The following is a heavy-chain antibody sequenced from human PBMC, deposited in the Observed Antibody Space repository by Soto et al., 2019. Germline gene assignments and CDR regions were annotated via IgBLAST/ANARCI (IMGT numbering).Heavy chain of an antibody. D-gene: IGHD6-19*01. V-gene: IGHV3-23*01. CDR3: AKEEPGYSSGWYDPGYYYYGMDV. Sequence: GGSLRLSCAASGFTFSSYAMSWVRQAPGKGLEWVSAISGSGGSTYYADSVKGRFTISRDNSKNTLYLQMNSLRDEDTAVYYGAKEEPGYSSGWYDPGYYYYGMDVWGQGTTVTVSS. J-gene: IGHJ6*02. CDR2: ISGSGGST. CDR1: GFTFSSYA.